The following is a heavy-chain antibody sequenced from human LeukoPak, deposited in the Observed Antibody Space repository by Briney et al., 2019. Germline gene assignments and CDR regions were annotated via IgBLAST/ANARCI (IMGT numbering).Heavy chain of an antibody. J-gene: IGHJ4*02. D-gene: IGHD1-1*01. V-gene: IGHV4-39*01. CDR1: GGSISSSSYY. CDR2: FYYSGST. Sequence: SETLSLTCTVVSGGSISSSSYYWGWIRQPPGKGLEWIGSFYYSGSTYYNPSLKSRVTISADTSKNQFSLKLSSVTAADTAVYYCARLWRAAIDYGGQGILVTVSS. CDR3: ARLWRAAIDY.